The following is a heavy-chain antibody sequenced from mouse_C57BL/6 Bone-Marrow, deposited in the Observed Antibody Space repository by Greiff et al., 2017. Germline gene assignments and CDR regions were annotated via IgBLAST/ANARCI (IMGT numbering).Heavy chain of an antibody. CDR2: IWRGGST. Sequence: QVQLKESGPGLVQPSQSLSITCTVSGFSLTSYGVHWVRQSPGKGLEWLGVIWRGGSTDYNAAFMSRLSITKDNSKSQVFFKMNSLQADDTAIYDCAKKKGRAQLGHWYCDVWGTGTTVTVSS. CDR1: GFSLTSYG. CDR3: AKKKGRAQLGHWYCDV. V-gene: IGHV2-5*01. D-gene: IGHD4-1*02. J-gene: IGHJ1*03.